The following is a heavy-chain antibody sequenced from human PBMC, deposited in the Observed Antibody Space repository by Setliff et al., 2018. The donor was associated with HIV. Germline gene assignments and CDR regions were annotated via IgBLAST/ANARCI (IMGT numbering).Heavy chain of an antibody. J-gene: IGHJ3*02. CDR3: AREQEAGAGTNDAFDI. D-gene: IGHD6-13*01. Sequence: LSLTCTVSGGSLSSYYWSWIRQPPGKGLEWIGYIYYSGTTNYNPSLKSRVTISVDTSKNQFSLKLSSVTAADTAVYYCAREQEAGAGTNDAFDIWGQGTMVTV. CDR1: GGSLSSYY. V-gene: IGHV4-59*01. CDR2: IYYSGTT.